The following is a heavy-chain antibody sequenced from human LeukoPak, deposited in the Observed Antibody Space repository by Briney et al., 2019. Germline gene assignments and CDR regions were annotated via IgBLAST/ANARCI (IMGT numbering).Heavy chain of an antibody. Sequence: ASVKVSCKASGYTFSSNYMHWVRQAPGQGLEWRGIIDPNGGSTRYEQKFQGRVTMTRDTSTSTVYMELSSLRSEDTAVYYCARPDIVGTRDPFDYWGQGTLVIVSS. J-gene: IGHJ4*02. CDR2: IDPNGGST. V-gene: IGHV1-46*01. CDR1: GYTFSSNY. D-gene: IGHD1-26*01. CDR3: ARPDIVGTRDPFDY.